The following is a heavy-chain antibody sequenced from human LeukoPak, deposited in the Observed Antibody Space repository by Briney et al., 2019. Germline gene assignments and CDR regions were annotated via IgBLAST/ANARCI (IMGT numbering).Heavy chain of an antibody. V-gene: IGHV4-61*08. Sequence: SETLSLTCAVSGGSISSGGYSWSWIRQPPGKGLEWIGYVYYNGSTSYNPSLKSRVTISIDTSKKKFSLNLTSVTAADTAVYYCARGYWELPPDLQFDIWGQGTTVTVSS. CDR1: GGSISSGGYS. J-gene: IGHJ3*02. CDR2: VYYNGST. CDR3: ARGYWELPPDLQFDI. D-gene: IGHD1-26*01.